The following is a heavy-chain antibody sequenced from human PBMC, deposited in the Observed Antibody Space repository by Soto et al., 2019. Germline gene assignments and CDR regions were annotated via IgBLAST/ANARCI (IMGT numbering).Heavy chain of an antibody. J-gene: IGHJ4*02. CDR2: ISYDGSNK. D-gene: IGHD3-22*01. CDR3: ARGIRRVVVISYFDY. Sequence: GGSLRLSCAASGFTFSSYAMHWVRQAPGKGLEWVAVISYDGSNKYYADSVKGRFTISRDNSKNTLYLQMNSLRAEDTAVYYCARGIRRVVVISYFDYWGQGTLVTVSS. V-gene: IGHV3-30*04. CDR1: GFTFSSYA.